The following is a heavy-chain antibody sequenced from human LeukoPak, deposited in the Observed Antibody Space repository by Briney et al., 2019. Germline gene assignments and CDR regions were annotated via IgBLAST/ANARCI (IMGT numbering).Heavy chain of an antibody. V-gene: IGHV4-59*01. CDR1: GGSINSKY. J-gene: IGHJ4*02. CDR2: IYYNGRT. D-gene: IGHD3-10*01. CDR3: ARGSGAWDYFDS. Sequence: SETLSLTCTVSGGSINSKYLSWIRQSPGKGLEWLGYIYYNGRTNYNPSLKSRVSMSLDTSKIHLSLKLNSVTAADTAVYYCARGSGAWDYFDSWGQGTQVTVSS.